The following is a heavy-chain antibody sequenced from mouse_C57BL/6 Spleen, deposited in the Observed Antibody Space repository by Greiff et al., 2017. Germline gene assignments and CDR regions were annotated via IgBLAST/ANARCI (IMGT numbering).Heavy chain of an antibody. CDR3: ARTDYGTLYAMDY. V-gene: IGHV1-82*01. CDR1: GYAFSRSW. Sequence: QVQLKQSGPELVKPGASVKISCKASGYAFSRSWMNWVKQRPGTGLEWIGRIYPGDGATNYNGKFKGKATLTADKSSSTAYMQLSSLTSEDSAVYFCARTDYGTLYAMDYWGQGTSITVSS. CDR2: IYPGDGAT. J-gene: IGHJ4*01. D-gene: IGHD1-1*01.